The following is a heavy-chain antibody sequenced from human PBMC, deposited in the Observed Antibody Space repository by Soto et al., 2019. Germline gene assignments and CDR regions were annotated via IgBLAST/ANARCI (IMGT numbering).Heavy chain of an antibody. CDR2: ISSSSSYI. Sequence: PGGSLRLSCAASGFTFSSYSMNWVRQAPGKGLEWVSSISSSSSYIYYADSVKGRFTISRDNAKNSLYLQMNSLRAEDTAVYYCARASVLRFLEWSPDVWGKGTTVTVSS. CDR1: GFTFSSYS. D-gene: IGHD3-3*01. J-gene: IGHJ6*04. V-gene: IGHV3-21*01. CDR3: ARASVLRFLEWSPDV.